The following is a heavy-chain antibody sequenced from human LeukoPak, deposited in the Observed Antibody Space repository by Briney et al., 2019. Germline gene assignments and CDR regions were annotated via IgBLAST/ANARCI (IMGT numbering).Heavy chain of an antibody. J-gene: IGHJ4*02. CDR2: ISYDGSNK. CDR3: AKVHGSDSSGYRDHDY. Sequence: GRSLRLSCAASGFTFSSYGMHWVRQAPGKGLEWVAVISYDGSNKYYADSVKGRFTISRDNSKNTLYLQMNSLRAEDTAVYYCAKVHGSDSSGYRDHDYWVQGTLVTVSS. D-gene: IGHD3-22*01. CDR1: GFTFSSYG. V-gene: IGHV3-30*18.